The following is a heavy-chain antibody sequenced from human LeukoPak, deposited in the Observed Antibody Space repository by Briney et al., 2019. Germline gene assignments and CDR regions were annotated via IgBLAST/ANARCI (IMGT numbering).Heavy chain of an antibody. CDR1: GYTFTCYY. J-gene: IGHJ4*02. CDR2: INPSGGST. Sequence: ASVKVSCKASGYTFTCYYMHWVRQAPGQGLEWMGIINPSGGSTSYAQKFQGRVTMTRDTSTSTVYMELSSLRSEDTAVYYCARDLGIVVVVAATPGVDCWGQGTLVTVSS. CDR3: ARDLGIVVVVAATPGVDC. V-gene: IGHV1-46*01. D-gene: IGHD2-15*01.